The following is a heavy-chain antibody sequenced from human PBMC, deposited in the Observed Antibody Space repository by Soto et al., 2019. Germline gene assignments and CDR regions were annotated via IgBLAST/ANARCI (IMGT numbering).Heavy chain of an antibody. Sequence: EVQLVESGGGLVKPGGSLRLSCAASGFTFSNAWMNWVRQAPGKGLEWVGRIKSKTDGGTTDYAAPVKGRFTISREASKNTLYLPMTSLKTEDSAVYYCTTSFVRSSVVVAAFDIWGQGTLVTVSS. CDR3: TTSFVRSSVVVAAFDI. CDR2: IKSKTDGGTT. D-gene: IGHD2-21*01. CDR1: GFTFSNAW. V-gene: IGHV3-15*07. J-gene: IGHJ3*02.